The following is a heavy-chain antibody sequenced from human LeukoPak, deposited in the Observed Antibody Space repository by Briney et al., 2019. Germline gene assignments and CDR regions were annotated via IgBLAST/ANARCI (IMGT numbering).Heavy chain of an antibody. D-gene: IGHD2-15*01. J-gene: IGHJ2*01. CDR1: GFTFSSYE. Sequence: PGGSLRLSCAASGFTFSSYEMNWVRQAPGKGLEWVSYISSSGSTIYYADSVKGRFTISRDNAKNSLYLKMNSLKAEDTGVYYCAKDFQGSGLGWYFDLWGRGTLVTVSS. V-gene: IGHV3-48*03. CDR3: AKDFQGSGLGWYFDL. CDR2: ISSSGSTI.